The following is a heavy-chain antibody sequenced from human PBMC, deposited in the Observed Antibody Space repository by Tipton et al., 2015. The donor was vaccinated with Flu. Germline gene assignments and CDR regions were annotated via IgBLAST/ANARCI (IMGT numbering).Heavy chain of an antibody. Sequence: SLRLSCAASGFTFSSYSMNWVRQAPGKGLEWVSYISSSSSTIYYADSVKGRFTISRDNAKNSLYLQMNSLRAEDTAVYYCAVEVVPAAIETWGQGTLVTVSS. CDR2: ISSSSSTI. CDR1: GFTFSSYS. J-gene: IGHJ5*02. V-gene: IGHV3-48*04. CDR3: AVEVVPAAIET. D-gene: IGHD2-2*01.